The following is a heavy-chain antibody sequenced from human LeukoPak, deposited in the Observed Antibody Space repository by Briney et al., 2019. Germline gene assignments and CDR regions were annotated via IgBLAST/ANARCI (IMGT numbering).Heavy chain of an antibody. Sequence: GGSLRLSCAASGFTIDAYAMYWVRQAPGKGLEWVSGISWNSGSIGYADSVKGRFTISRDNAKKSLYLQMNSLRAEDTALYYCAKDFSWGRAGSDPYYFDYWGQGTLVTVSS. CDR2: ISWNSGSI. D-gene: IGHD6-19*01. J-gene: IGHJ4*02. V-gene: IGHV3-9*01. CDR1: GFTIDAYA. CDR3: AKDFSWGRAGSDPYYFDY.